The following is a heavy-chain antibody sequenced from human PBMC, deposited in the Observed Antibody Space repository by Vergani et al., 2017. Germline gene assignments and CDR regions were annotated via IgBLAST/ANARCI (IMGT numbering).Heavy chain of an antibody. CDR2: IFSSGTT. V-gene: IGHV4-61*10. CDR1: GGSVRTSIGYY. J-gene: IGHJ3*02. D-gene: IGHD2-21*02. Sequence: QVQLQESGPGLVKPSQTLSLYCTVSGGSVRTSIGYYWTWIRQPAGKTLEWIGEIFSSGTTNYNPSFKNRVTMSVDTSKNQFSLRLSSVTAADTAVYYCARNPYCGGDCYSDAFDIWGQGTMVTVSS. CDR3: ARNPYCGGDCYSDAFDI.